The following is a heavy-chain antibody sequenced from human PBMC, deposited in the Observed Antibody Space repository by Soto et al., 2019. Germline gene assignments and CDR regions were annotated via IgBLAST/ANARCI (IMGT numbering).Heavy chain of an antibody. J-gene: IGHJ6*03. CDR2: IWYDGSNK. Sequence: GGSLRLSCAASGFTFSSYGMHWVRQAPGKGLEWVAVIWYDGSNKYYADSVKGRFTISRDNSKNTLYLQMNSLRAEDTAVYYCARAGGVRIRFLEWSRYYYMDVWGKGTTVTVSS. CDR3: ARAGGVRIRFLEWSRYYYMDV. CDR1: GFTFSSYG. V-gene: IGHV3-33*01. D-gene: IGHD3-3*01.